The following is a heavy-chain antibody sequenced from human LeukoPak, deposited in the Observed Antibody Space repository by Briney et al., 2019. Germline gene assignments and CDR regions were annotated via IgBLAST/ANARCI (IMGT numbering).Heavy chain of an antibody. V-gene: IGHV1-46*01. CDR3: AREPTFSSGWFESYFDY. J-gene: IGHJ4*02. CDR2: INPSGGST. D-gene: IGHD6-19*01. Sequence: ASVKVSCEASGYTFTSYYMHWVRQAPGQGLEWMGIINPSGGSTSYAQKFQGRVTMTRDTSTSTVYMELSSLRSEDTAVYYCAREPTFSSGWFESYFDYWGQGTLVTVSS. CDR1: GYTFTSYY.